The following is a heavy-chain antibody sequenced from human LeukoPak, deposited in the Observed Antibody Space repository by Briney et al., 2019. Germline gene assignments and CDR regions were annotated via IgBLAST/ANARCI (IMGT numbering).Heavy chain of an antibody. V-gene: IGHV4-59*12. CDR3: ARDAVVGATTPPDAFDI. D-gene: IGHD1-26*01. CDR1: GGSISSYY. J-gene: IGHJ3*02. Sequence: SETLSLTCTVSGGSISSYYWSWIRQPPGKGLEWIGYIYYSGSTNYNPSLKSRVTISVDTSKNQFSLKLSSVTAADTAVYYCARDAVVGATTPPDAFDIWGQGTMVTVSS. CDR2: IYYSGST.